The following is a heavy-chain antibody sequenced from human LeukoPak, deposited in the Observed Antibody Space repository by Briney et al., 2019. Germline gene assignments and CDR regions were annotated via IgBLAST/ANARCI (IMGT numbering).Heavy chain of an antibody. Sequence: PGGSLRLSCAASGFTFSNYAMNWVRQAPGKGLEWVSAISGSGGSTYYADSVKGRFTISRDNSKNTLYLQMNSPRAEDTAVYYCVYFPADYWGQGTLVTVSS. D-gene: IGHD2-8*01. CDR2: ISGSGGST. CDR1: GFTFSNYA. CDR3: VYFPADY. V-gene: IGHV3-23*01. J-gene: IGHJ4*02.